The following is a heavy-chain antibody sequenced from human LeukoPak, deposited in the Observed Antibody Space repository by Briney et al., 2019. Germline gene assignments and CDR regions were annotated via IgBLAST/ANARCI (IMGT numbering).Heavy chain of an antibody. Sequence: GGSLRLTCAASGFTFSSFPMSWVRQAPGKGLEWVSVISGGGVSTYYADSVKGRFTISRDNSKNTLYLQMNSLRAEDTAVYYCAKWARYCTNGVCYYFDYWGQGTLVTVSS. CDR2: ISGGGVST. CDR3: AKWARYCTNGVCYYFDY. D-gene: IGHD2-8*01. CDR1: GFTFSSFP. J-gene: IGHJ4*02. V-gene: IGHV3-23*01.